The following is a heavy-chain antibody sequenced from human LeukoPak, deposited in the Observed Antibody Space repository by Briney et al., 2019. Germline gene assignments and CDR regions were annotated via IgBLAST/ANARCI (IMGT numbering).Heavy chain of an antibody. CDR2: IWYDGSNK. Sequence: GGSLRLSCAASGFTFSSYGMHWVRQAPGKGLEWVAVIWYDGSNKYYADSVKGRFTISRDNSKNTLYLQMNSLRAEDTAAYYCAKDQVAVAGYFDYWGQGTLVTVSS. J-gene: IGHJ4*02. CDR3: AKDQVAVAGYFDY. D-gene: IGHD6-19*01. V-gene: IGHV3-30*02. CDR1: GFTFSSYG.